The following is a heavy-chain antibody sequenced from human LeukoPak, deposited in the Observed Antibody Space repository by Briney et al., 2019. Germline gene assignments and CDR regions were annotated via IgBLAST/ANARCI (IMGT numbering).Heavy chain of an antibody. J-gene: IGHJ6*02. CDR1: GDSVSNNSAA. CDR2: TYYRSKWFS. Sequence: SQTLSLTCAISGDSVSNNSAAWNWIRQSPSRGLEWLGRTYYRSKWFSDYAVSVKSRITINPDTSRNQFSLHLNSVIPEDTAVYYCARAPWGDYYGMDVWGQGTTVTVSS. D-gene: IGHD3-10*01. V-gene: IGHV6-1*01. CDR3: ARAPWGDYYGMDV.